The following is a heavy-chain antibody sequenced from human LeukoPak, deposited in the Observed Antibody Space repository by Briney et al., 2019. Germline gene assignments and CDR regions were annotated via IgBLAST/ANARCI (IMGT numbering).Heavy chain of an antibody. J-gene: IGHJ5*02. CDR3: ARDEFEYDSSGYYYGGWFDP. Sequence: QPGRSLRLSCAASGFTFSSYAMHWVRQAPGKGLEWVAVISYDGSNKYYADSVKGRFTISRDNSKNTLYLQMNSLRAEDTAVYYCARDEFEYDSSGYYYGGWFDPWGQGTLVTVSS. V-gene: IGHV3-30-3*01. CDR2: ISYDGSNK. CDR1: GFTFSSYA. D-gene: IGHD3-22*01.